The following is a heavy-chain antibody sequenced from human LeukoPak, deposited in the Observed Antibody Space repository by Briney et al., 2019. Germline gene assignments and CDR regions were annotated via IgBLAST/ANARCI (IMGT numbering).Heavy chain of an antibody. D-gene: IGHD3-22*01. V-gene: IGHV1-2*02. Sequence: GASVKVSCKASGYTLTSFYMHWVRQAPGQGLEWMGWINPNTGDTRFAQIFQGRVTLTRDTSISTAYMELSRLKSDDTAVYYCARLFNYYDNSGYYQYYFDYWGQGTLVTVPS. J-gene: IGHJ4*02. CDR2: INPNTGDT. CDR1: GYTLTSFY. CDR3: ARLFNYYDNSGYYQYYFDY.